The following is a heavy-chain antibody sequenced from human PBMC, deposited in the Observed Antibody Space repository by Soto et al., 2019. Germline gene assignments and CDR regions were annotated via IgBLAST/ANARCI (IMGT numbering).Heavy chain of an antibody. CDR1: GYLFTSSD. Sequence: QVQLMQSGAEVKKPGASVKVSCKASGYLFTSSDINWVRQATGQGLEWMGWLNPTTGNTGYAQNFQGRVTMTGNTARSTAYTELSSLKSEDTAVYYCTRGRIRITFGEAIVIDYWGQGSLVTVSS. V-gene: IGHV1-8*01. CDR2: LNPTTGNT. J-gene: IGHJ4*02. D-gene: IGHD3-16*02. CDR3: TRGRIRITFGEAIVIDY.